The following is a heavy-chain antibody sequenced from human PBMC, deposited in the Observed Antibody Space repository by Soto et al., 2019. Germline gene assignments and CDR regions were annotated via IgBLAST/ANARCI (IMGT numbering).Heavy chain of an antibody. CDR2: INPNSGGT. D-gene: IGHD6-13*01. Sequence: GASVKVSCKASGYTFTGYYMHWVRQAPGQGLEWMGWINPNSGGTNYAQKFQGRVTMTRDTSISTAYMELSRLRSDDTAVYYCARGLAISPYIAAAGRNWFDPWGQGTLVTAPQ. CDR3: ARGLAISPYIAAAGRNWFDP. V-gene: IGHV1-2*02. J-gene: IGHJ5*02. CDR1: GYTFTGYY.